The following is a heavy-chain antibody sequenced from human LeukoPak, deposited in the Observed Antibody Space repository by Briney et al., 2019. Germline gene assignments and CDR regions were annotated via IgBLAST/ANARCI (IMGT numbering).Heavy chain of an antibody. CDR2: INPNSGDT. D-gene: IGHD1-26*01. CDR3: ARASGSYWWFDS. V-gene: IGHV1-2*02. CDR1: GYIFTGYY. Sequence: ASVKVSCKASGYIFTGYYMHWVRQAPGQGLEWMGWINPNSGDTNYAQKFQGRVTMTRDTSISTAYMELSRLRSDDTAVYYCARASGSYWWFDSWGQGTLVTVSS. J-gene: IGHJ5*01.